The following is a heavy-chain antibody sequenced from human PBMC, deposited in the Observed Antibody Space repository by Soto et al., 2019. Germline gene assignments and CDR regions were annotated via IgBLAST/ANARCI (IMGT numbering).Heavy chain of an antibody. D-gene: IGHD3-3*01. Sequence: GESLNISCKGSGYSFTSYWIGWVRQMPGKGLEWMWIIYPGDSDTRYSPSFQGQVTISADKSISTAYLQWSSLKASDTAMYYCARLGSGFSFKQIDLAWLPYFDYWGQGTLVTVSS. CDR1: GYSFTSYW. J-gene: IGHJ4*02. CDR3: ARLGSGFSFKQIDLAWLPYFDY. CDR2: IYPGDSDT. V-gene: IGHV5-51*01.